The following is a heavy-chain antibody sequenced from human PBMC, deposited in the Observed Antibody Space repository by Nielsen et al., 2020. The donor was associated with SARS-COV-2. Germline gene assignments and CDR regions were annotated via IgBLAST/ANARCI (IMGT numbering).Heavy chain of an antibody. J-gene: IGHJ5*02. CDR3: ARSERGDFSTLDH. D-gene: IGHD3-16*01. CDR1: GYTFTSYG. V-gene: IGHV1-18*01. Sequence: ASVKVSCKASGYTFTSYGISWVRQAPGQGLEWMGWISAYNGNTNYAQKLQGRVTMTRDTSTSTVYMELSSLTSEDTAMYYCARSERGDFSTLDHWGQGTLVTVSS. CDR2: ISAYNGNT.